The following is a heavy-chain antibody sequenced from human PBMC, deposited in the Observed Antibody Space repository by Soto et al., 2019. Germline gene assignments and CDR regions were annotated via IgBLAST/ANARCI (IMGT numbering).Heavy chain of an antibody. D-gene: IGHD6-13*01. CDR1: GFTFSSYA. CDR2: ISGSGGST. CDR3: ATSYGNAWYTF. V-gene: IGHV3-23*02. Sequence: PGGSLRLSCAASGFTFSSYAMSWVRQAPGKGLEWVSAISGSGGSTYYNPSLKSRLTISVDKSKNQFTLQLTSVTVADTAVYYCATSYGNAWYTFWGQGTQVTVSS. J-gene: IGHJ4*02.